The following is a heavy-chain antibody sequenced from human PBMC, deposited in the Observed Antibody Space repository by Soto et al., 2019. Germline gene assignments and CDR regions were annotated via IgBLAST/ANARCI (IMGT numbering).Heavy chain of an antibody. CDR2: VTGDGVTT. CDR1: GLTFSNYA. J-gene: IGHJ4*01. CDR3: AKRLSYYFVS. Sequence: GGSLRLSCAASGLTFSNYAMSWVRQAPGKGLEWVSTVTGDGVTTSYADSVKGRCTISRDNSKNTLYLQMCGLRADDPAVYYCAKRLSYYFVSWGHGTLVTVSS. D-gene: IGHD3-16*02. V-gene: IGHV3-23*01.